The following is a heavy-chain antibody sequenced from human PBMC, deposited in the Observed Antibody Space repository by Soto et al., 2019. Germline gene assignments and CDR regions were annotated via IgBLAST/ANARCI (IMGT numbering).Heavy chain of an antibody. V-gene: IGHV4-4*07. CDR3: ARGAGPPWFDP. CDR1: GGSISLYF. J-gene: IGHJ5*02. CDR2: ISTIGNI. Sequence: PSETLSLTCTVSGGSISLYFWSWIRQPAGKGLEWIGRISTIGNINYNPSLESRVTMSIDKSKNQFSLKLISVTAADTAVYYCARGAGPPWFDPWGQGTLVTVSS.